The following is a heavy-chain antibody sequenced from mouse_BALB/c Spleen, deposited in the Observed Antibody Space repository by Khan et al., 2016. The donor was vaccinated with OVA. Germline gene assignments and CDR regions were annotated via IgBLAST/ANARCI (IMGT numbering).Heavy chain of an antibody. Sequence: QIQLVQSGPELKKPGETVKISCKASGYSFTNYGMNWVKQSPGKALKWMGWINTYTGKPTYADDFKGRFAFSLETSASTAYLQINNLKNDDTATYFWARPPYFSYTLDLWGQGTSVTVSS. CDR2: INTYTGKP. D-gene: IGHD2-10*01. CDR1: GYSFTNYG. CDR3: ARPPYFSYTLDL. V-gene: IGHV9-3-1*01. J-gene: IGHJ4*01.